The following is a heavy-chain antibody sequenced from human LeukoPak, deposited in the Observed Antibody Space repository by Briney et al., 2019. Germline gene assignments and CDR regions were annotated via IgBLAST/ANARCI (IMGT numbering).Heavy chain of an antibody. D-gene: IGHD2-21*02. CDR3: TRLPHLDTGDSDLPFDY. J-gene: IGHJ4*02. V-gene: IGHV3-73*01. Sequence: GGSLRLSCAASGFTFSDSTMHWVRQASGKGLEWVGRIRSKANSYATTYAASVKGRFTISRDDSKNTAYLQMNSLKTEDTAVYYCTRLPHLDTGDSDLPFDYWGQGTLVTVSS. CDR2: IRSKANSYAT. CDR1: GFTFSDST.